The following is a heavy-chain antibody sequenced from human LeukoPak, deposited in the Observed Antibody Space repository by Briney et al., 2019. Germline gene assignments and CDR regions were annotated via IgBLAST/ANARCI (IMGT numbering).Heavy chain of an antibody. CDR2: ISYDGSNK. D-gene: IGHD2-2*01. CDR1: GFTFSRYA. V-gene: IGHV3-30-3*01. CDR3: ARSSLYCSSSSWFRDWFDP. Sequence: GRSLRLSCAASGFTFSRYAMHWVRQAPGKGLEWVAVISYDGSNKYYADSVKGRFTISRDNSKNTLYLQMNSLRAEDTAVYYCARSSLYCSSSSWFRDWFDPWGQGTLVTVSS. J-gene: IGHJ5*02.